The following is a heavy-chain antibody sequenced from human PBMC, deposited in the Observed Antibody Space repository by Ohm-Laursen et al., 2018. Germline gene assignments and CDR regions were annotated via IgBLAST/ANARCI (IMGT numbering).Heavy chain of an antibody. D-gene: IGHD3-3*01. Sequence: SLRLSCAAPGFNFSDYYMSWIRQAPGKGLEWVSYISSSGSTIYYADSVKGRFTISRDNAKNSLYLQMNSLRAEDTAVYYCARVLTIFGPFDYWGQGTLVTVSS. CDR2: ISSSGSTI. J-gene: IGHJ4*02. CDR1: GFNFSDYY. V-gene: IGHV3-11*01. CDR3: ARVLTIFGPFDY.